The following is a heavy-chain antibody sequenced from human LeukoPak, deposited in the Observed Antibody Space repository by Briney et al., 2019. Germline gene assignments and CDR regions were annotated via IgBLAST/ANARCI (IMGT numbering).Heavy chain of an antibody. J-gene: IGHJ5*02. CDR2: IYTGGST. D-gene: IGHD5-24*01. V-gene: IGHV4-4*07. CDR3: ARGRGDGYNKGNWFDP. CDR1: GGSISNYF. Sequence: PSETLSLTCTVSGGSISNYFWSWIRQPAGKGLEWIGHIYTGGSTKYNPSLKSRVTISVDTSKNQFSLKLSSVTAADTAVYYCARGRGDGYNKGNWFDPWGQGTLVTVSS.